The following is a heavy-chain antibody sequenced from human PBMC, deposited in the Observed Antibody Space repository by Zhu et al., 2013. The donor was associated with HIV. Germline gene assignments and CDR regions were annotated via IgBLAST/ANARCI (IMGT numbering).Heavy chain of an antibody. CDR3: ARDPDAAFDPVGVPAALKRIDY. J-gene: IGHJ4*02. CDR2: INPNSGGT. D-gene: IGHD2-2*01. Sequence: QVQLVQSGAEVKKPGASLKVSCKASGYTFTGYYMHWVRQAPGQGLEWMGWINPNSGGTNYAQKFQGRVTMTRDTSISTAYMELSRLRSDDTAVYYCARDPDAAFDPVGVPAALKRIDYWGQGTLVTVSS. CDR1: GYTFTGYY. V-gene: IGHV1-2*02.